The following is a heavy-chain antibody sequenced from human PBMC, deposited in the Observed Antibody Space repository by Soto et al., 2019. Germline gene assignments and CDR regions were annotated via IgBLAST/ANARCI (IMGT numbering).Heavy chain of an antibody. Sequence: SVKVSGKDSRGTFSSYAIRWGRQPPGQGLEGMGTIILIFGSANYAQKFQGSVTITADISTSTAYVELSSLRSENTAVYYCARDRRTTAQTVMGYYGMDVWGQGATVTVSS. CDR1: RGTFSSYA. CDR2: IILIFGSA. V-gene: IGHV1-69*06. D-gene: IGHD4-4*01. CDR3: ARDRRTTAQTVMGYYGMDV. J-gene: IGHJ6*02.